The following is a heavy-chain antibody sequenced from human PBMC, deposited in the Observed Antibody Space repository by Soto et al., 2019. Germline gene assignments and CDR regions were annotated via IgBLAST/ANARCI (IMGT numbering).Heavy chain of an antibody. J-gene: IGHJ5*02. V-gene: IGHV3-13*01. CDR1: GFAFSTFD. Sequence: LRLSCAGSGFAFSTFDMHWVRQAPGKGLEWVSGIGTLSDTFYAASVQGRFTISRQNAKNSVYLQMNSLRAGDTAFYYCARGRSFSYDSTPPPMFDPWGQGTLVTVSS. D-gene: IGHD3-10*01. CDR2: IGTLSDT. CDR3: ARGRSFSYDSTPPPMFDP.